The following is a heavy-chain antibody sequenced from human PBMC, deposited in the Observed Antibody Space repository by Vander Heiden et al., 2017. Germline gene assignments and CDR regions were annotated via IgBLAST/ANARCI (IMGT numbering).Heavy chain of an antibody. J-gene: IGHJ4*02. CDR2: IYYSGST. Sequence: QLHLQASGPGLVKPSETLSLTCTVSGGSISSSSYYWGWCRQPPGKGLEWIGSIYYSGSTYYNPSLKSRVTISVDTSKNQFSLKLSAVTAADTAVYYCARAWDLVATPTPFDYWGQGTLVTVSS. D-gene: IGHD5-12*01. CDR3: ARAWDLVATPTPFDY. V-gene: IGHV4-39*01. CDR1: GGSISSSSYY.